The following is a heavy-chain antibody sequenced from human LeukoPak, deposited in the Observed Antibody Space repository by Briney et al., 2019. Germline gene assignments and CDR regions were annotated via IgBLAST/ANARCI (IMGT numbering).Heavy chain of an antibody. CDR2: INPNSGGT. Sequence: ASVKVSCKASGYTFTGYYMHWVRQAPGQGLEWMGWINPNSGGTNYAQKFQGRVTMTRDTSISTAYMELSRLKASDTAMYYRSRQLRKQVWQHDAFDNWGQGTMVTVSS. CDR1: GYTFTGYY. J-gene: IGHJ3*02. V-gene: IGHV1-2*02. D-gene: IGHD6-13*01. CDR3: SRQLRKQVWQHDAFDN.